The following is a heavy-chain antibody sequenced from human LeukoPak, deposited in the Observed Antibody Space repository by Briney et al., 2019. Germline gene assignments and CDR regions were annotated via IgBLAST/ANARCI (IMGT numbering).Heavy chain of an antibody. J-gene: IGHJ4*02. D-gene: IGHD2-2*01. CDR1: GGSFSGYY. CDR3: AKRLMADIVVVPAAYFDY. V-gene: IGHV4-34*01. CDR2: INHSGST. Sequence: SETLSLTCAVYGGSFSGYYWSWIRQPPGKGLEWIGEINHSGSTNYNPSLKSRVTISVDTSKNQFSLKLSSVTAADTAVYYCAKRLMADIVVVPAAYFDYWGQGTLVTVSS.